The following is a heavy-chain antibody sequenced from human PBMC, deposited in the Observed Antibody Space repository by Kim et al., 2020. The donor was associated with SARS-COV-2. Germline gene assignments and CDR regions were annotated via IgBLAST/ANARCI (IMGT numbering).Heavy chain of an antibody. D-gene: IGHD5-18*01. Sequence: GGSLRLSCAASGFTFSSYAMSWVRQAPGKGLEWISAISGSGGSTYYADSVKGRFTISRDNSKNTLYLQMNSLRAEDTAVYYCAKGGESGYSYGLNYWGQGTLVTVSS. J-gene: IGHJ4*02. CDR3: AKGGESGYSYGLNY. V-gene: IGHV3-23*01. CDR2: ISGSGGST. CDR1: GFTFSSYA.